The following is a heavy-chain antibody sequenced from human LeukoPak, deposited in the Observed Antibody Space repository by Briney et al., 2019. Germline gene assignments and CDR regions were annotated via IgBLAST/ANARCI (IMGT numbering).Heavy chain of an antibody. V-gene: IGHV3-64*01. CDR3: ASGSGSLPDY. J-gene: IGHJ4*02. CDR2: ISSNGGST. CDR1: GFTLSSYA. Sequence: GGSLRLSCAASGFTLSSYAMHWVRQAPGKGLEYVLAISSNGGSTYYANSVKGRFTISRDNSKNTLYLQMGSLRAEDMAVYYCASGSGSLPDYWGQGTLVTVSS. D-gene: IGHD1-26*01.